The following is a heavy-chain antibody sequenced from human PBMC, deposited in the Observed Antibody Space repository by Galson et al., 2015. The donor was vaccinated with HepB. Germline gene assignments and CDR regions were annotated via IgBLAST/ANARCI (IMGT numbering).Heavy chain of an antibody. CDR1: GYTFTSYA. D-gene: IGHD2-2*01. CDR3: ASSIPIVVVPAAIGVWFDP. Sequence: SVKVSCKASGYTFTSYAMHWVRQAPGQRLEWMGWINAGNGNTKYSQKFQGRVTITRDTSASTAYMELSSLRSEDTAVYYCASSIPIVVVPAAIGVWFDPWGQGTLVTVSS. J-gene: IGHJ5*02. CDR2: INAGNGNT. V-gene: IGHV1-3*01.